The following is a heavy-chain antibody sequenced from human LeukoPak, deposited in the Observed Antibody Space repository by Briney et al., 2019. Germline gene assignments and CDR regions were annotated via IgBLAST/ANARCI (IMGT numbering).Heavy chain of an antibody. CDR1: GYTFTSYG. Sequence: ASVKVSCKASGYTFTSYGIIWVRQAPGQGLEWMGWISAYNGNTNYAQKVQDRVTMTKDTSTSTAYMELRSLRSDDTAVYYCARDGGSLNPPYYFDYWGQGTLVTVSS. J-gene: IGHJ4*02. CDR3: ARDGGSLNPPYYFDY. V-gene: IGHV1-18*01. CDR2: ISAYNGNT. D-gene: IGHD1-26*01.